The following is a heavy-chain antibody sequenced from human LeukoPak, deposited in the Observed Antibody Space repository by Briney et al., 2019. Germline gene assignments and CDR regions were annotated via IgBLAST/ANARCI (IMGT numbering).Heavy chain of an antibody. CDR3: TTDGLGSLLRYFDWTVSAGDY. CDR1: GFTFSNAW. J-gene: IGHJ4*02. D-gene: IGHD3-9*01. V-gene: IGHV3-15*01. CDR2: IKSKTDGGTA. Sequence: PGGSLRLSCAASGFTFSNAWMSWVRQAPEKGLEWVGRIKSKTDGGTADYAAPVKGRFTISRDDSKNTLYLQMNSLKTEDTAVYYCTTDGLGSLLRYFDWTVSAGDYWGQGTLVTVSS.